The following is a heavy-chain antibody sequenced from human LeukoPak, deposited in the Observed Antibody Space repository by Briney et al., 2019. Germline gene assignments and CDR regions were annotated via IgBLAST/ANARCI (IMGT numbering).Heavy chain of an antibody. CDR1: GCTFSDYA. J-gene: IGHJ4*02. CDR2: ISGSGGST. D-gene: IGHD6-13*01. CDR3: AKDPHARIVAAVLQ. Sequence: GGSLRLSCAASGCTFSDYAMSWVRQAPGKGLEWVSGISGSGGSTYYADSVKGRFTISRDNSKNTLYLQLNSLRAEDTAVYYCAKDPHARIVAAVLQWGQGTLVTVSS. V-gene: IGHV3-23*01.